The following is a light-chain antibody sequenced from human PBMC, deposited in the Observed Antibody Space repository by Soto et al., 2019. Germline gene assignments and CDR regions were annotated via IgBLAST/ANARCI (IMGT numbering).Light chain of an antibody. V-gene: IGKV3-20*01. Sequence: EIVLTQSPGSLSLSPGERATLSCRASQSVSSSYLAWYQQKPGQAPRLLIYGGSSRATGIPDRFSGSGSGTDFTLTINRLEPEDFAVYYCQQYGSSRTFGQGPKV. CDR2: GGS. J-gene: IGKJ1*01. CDR1: QSVSSSY. CDR3: QQYGSSRT.